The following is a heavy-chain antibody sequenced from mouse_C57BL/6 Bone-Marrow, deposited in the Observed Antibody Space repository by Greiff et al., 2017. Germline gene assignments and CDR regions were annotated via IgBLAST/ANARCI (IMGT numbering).Heavy chain of an antibody. CDR3: TRERGYGSSPYYFDY. CDR2: ISSGGDYI. CDR1: GFTFSSYA. V-gene: IGHV5-9-1*02. J-gene: IGHJ2*01. D-gene: IGHD1-1*01. Sequence: EVHLVESGAGLVKPGGSLKLSCAASGFTFSSYAMSWVRQTPEKRLEWVAYISSGGDYIYYADTVKGRFTISRDNARNTLYLQMSSLKSEDTAMYYCTRERGYGSSPYYFDYWGQGTTLTVSS.